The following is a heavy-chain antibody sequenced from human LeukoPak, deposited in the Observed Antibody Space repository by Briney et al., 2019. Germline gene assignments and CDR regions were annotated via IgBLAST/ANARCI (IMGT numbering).Heavy chain of an antibody. CDR2: ITTRSSYM. V-gene: IGHV3-21*01. D-gene: IGHD2-15*01. J-gene: IGHJ6*02. CDR3: AKDRLTYYYYGMDV. CDR1: GFTFSDYT. Sequence: GGSLRLSCAASGFTFSDYTMNWVRQAPGKGLEWVACITTRSSYMYYADSVKGRFTISRDNAKNSLYLQMNCLRAEDTAVYYCAKDRLTYYYYGMDVWGQGTTVTVSS.